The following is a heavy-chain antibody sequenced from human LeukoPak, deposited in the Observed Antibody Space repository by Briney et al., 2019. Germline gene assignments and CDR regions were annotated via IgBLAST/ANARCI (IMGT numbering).Heavy chain of an antibody. V-gene: IGHV3-23*01. CDR2: ISGSGGST. J-gene: IGHJ4*02. CDR1: GFTFSSYA. D-gene: IGHD2-15*01. Sequence: PGGSLRLSCAASGFTFSSYAMSWVRQAPGKGLEWVSAISGSGGSTYYADSVKGRFTISRDNSKNTLYLQMNSLRAEDTAVYYCAKVSVVVAATQGYSGDYWGQGTLATVSS. CDR3: AKVSVVVAATQGYSGDY.